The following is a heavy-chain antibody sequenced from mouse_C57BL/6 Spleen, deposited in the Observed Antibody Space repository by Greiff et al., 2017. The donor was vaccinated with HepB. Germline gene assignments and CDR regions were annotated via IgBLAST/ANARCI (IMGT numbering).Heavy chain of an antibody. CDR2: IYPGDGDT. CDR3: AGGYGNYWFAY. V-gene: IGHV1-82*01. CDR1: GYAFSSSW. Sequence: VQLQQSGPELVKPGASVKISCKASGYAFSSSWMNWVKQRPGKGLEWIGRIYPGDGDTNYNGKFKGKATLTADKSSSTAYMQLSSLTSEDSAVYFCAGGYGNYWFAYWGQGTLVTVSA. J-gene: IGHJ3*01. D-gene: IGHD2-1*01.